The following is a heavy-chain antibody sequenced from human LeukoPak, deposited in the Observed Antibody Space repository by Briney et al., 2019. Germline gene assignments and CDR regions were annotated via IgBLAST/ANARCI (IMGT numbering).Heavy chain of an antibody. CDR2: IYYSGST. J-gene: IGHJ4*02. CDR1: GASIRSYY. V-gene: IGHV4-59*08. CDR3: ATLSSSWLIDY. Sequence: PSETLSLTCAVSGASIRSYYWSWIRQPPGKGLEWIGYIYYSGSTNYNPSLKSRVTISVDTSKNQFSLKLSSVTAADTAVYYCATLSSSWLIDYWGQGTLVTVSS. D-gene: IGHD6-13*01.